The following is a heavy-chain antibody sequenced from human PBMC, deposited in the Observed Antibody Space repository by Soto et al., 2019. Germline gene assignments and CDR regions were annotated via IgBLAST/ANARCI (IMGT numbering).Heavy chain of an antibody. Sequence: GSLRLSCAASGFTVSSNYMSWVRQAPGKGLEWVSVIYSGGSTYYADSVKGRFTISRDNSKNTLYLQMNSLRAEDTAVYYCARDRVDYDFWSGSPGRYYYGMDVWGQGTTVTVSS. J-gene: IGHJ6*02. CDR1: GFTVSSNY. D-gene: IGHD3-3*01. V-gene: IGHV3-53*01. CDR2: IYSGGST. CDR3: ARDRVDYDFWSGSPGRYYYGMDV.